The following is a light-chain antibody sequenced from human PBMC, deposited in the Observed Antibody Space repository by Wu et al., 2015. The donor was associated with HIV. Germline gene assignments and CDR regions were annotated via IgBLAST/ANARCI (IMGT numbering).Light chain of an antibody. CDR1: QSLGANY. J-gene: IGKJ1*01. CDR2: DTS. Sequence: EIVLTQSPGTLSLSAGERATLSCRASQSLGANYLAWYQQKPGQAPRLLIFDTSRRATDIPDRFSGSASGTDFTLTISRLEPEDFAVYYCQHRSNWPTFGQGTKVEIQ. CDR3: QHRSNWPT. V-gene: IGKV3D-20*02.